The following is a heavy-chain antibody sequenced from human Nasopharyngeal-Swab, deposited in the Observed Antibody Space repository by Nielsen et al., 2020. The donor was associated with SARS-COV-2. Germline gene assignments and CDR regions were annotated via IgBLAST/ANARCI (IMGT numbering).Heavy chain of an antibody. CDR1: GYTFTSYG. CDR3: ARVGDFEYSSSFFDY. Sequence: ASVKVSCKASGYTFTSYGISWVRQAPGQGLEWMGWISAYNGNTNYAQKLQGRVTMTTDTSTSTAYMELRSLRSGDTAVYYCARVGDFEYSSSFFDYWGQGTLVTVSS. D-gene: IGHD6-6*01. V-gene: IGHV1-18*01. CDR2: ISAYNGNT. J-gene: IGHJ4*02.